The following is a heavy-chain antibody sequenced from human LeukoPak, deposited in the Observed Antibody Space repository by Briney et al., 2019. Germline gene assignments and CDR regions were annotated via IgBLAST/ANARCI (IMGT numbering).Heavy chain of an antibody. Sequence: TLSVTCTVSGGSISSGGYYWSWIRQHPGKGLEWIGYIYYSGSTYYNPSLKSRVTISVDTSKNQFSLKLSSVTAADTAVYYCARAKPDGYINYWGQGTLVSVSS. V-gene: IGHV4-31*03. CDR1: GGSISSGGYY. D-gene: IGHD1-14*01. J-gene: IGHJ4*02. CDR3: ARAKPDGYINY. CDR2: IYYSGST.